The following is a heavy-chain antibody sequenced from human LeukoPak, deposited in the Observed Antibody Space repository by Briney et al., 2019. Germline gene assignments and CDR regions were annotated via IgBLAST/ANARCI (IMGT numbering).Heavy chain of an antibody. V-gene: IGHV4-59*01. J-gene: IGHJ4*02. D-gene: IGHD2-8*01. CDR2: IYYSGST. CDR1: GGSISSYY. Sequence: SETLSLTCTVSGGSISSYYWSWIRQPPGKGLEWIGYIYYSGSTNYNPSLKSRVTISVDTSKNQFSLKLSSVTAADTAVYYCARESGYCTNGVCPHNSPFDYWGQGTLVTVSS. CDR3: ARESGYCTNGVCPHNSPFDY.